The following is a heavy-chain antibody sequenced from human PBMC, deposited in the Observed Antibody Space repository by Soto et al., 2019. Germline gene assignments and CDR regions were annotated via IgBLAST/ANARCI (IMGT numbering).Heavy chain of an antibody. D-gene: IGHD3-22*01. J-gene: IGHJ6*02. Sequence: SETLSLTCTVSGGSISTYFWSCIRQPAGGGLEWIGRIYTTGSTNYNPSLKSRVTMSLDTSRNQFSLKLSSVTAADTAVYYCAREGGYFDSSGSGVYHYHGVDVWGQGTTVTAP. CDR3: AREGGYFDSSGSGVYHYHGVDV. V-gene: IGHV4-4*07. CDR2: IYTTGST. CDR1: GGSISTYF.